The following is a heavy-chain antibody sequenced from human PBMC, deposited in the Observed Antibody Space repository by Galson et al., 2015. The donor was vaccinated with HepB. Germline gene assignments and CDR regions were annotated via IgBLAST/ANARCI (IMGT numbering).Heavy chain of an antibody. CDR2: ITSSGGNS. D-gene: IGHD2-15*01. CDR1: GFSFTRYD. CDR3: AKDGIMVANNPYHFHY. V-gene: IGHV3-23*01. J-gene: IGHJ4*02. Sequence: SLRLSYAASGFSFTRYDMTWVRQAPGKGLEWVSSITSSGGNSYYTDTAKGRFTVSRDHSKNTLLLQLNSLRAEDTAMYFCAKDGIMVANNPYHFHYWGQGTLVTVSS.